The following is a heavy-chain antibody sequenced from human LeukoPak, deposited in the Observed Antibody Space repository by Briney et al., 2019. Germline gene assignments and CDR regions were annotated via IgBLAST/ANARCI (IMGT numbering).Heavy chain of an antibody. J-gene: IGHJ5*02. Sequence: SQTLSLTFAISGDSVSSNSAAWNWIRQSPSRGLEWLGRTYYRSKWYNDYAVSVKSRITINPGTSKNQFSLQLNSVTPEDTAVYYCARDGGVVVVAATRWFDPWGQGTLVTVSS. V-gene: IGHV6-1*01. CDR3: ARDGGVVVVAATRWFDP. CDR1: GDSVSSNSAA. CDR2: TYYRSKWYN. D-gene: IGHD2-15*01.